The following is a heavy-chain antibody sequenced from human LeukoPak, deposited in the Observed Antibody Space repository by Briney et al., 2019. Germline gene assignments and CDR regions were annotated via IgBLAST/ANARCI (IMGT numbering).Heavy chain of an antibody. CDR3: ASPAGSWYD. J-gene: IGHJ4*02. Sequence: GESLKITCKGSGYSFTSYWISWVRQMPGKGLEWMGRIDPSDSYTNYSPSFQGHVTISAGKSISTAYLQWSSLKASDTAMYYCASPAGSWYDWGQGTLVTVSS. CDR2: IDPSDSYT. V-gene: IGHV5-10-1*01. CDR1: GYSFTSYW. D-gene: IGHD6-13*01.